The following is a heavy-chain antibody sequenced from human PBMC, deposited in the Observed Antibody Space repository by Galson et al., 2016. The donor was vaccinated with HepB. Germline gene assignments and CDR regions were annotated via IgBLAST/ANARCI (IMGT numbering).Heavy chain of an antibody. CDR3: ARGSDWLAYYFDS. D-gene: IGHD3-9*01. CDR1: GFTFNTYN. V-gene: IGHV3-48*02. CDR2: MSSSGNII. Sequence: SLRLSCAASGFTFNTYNMNWVRQAPGKGLEWVSYMSSSGNIIYYADSVKGRFTISRDNAKNSLYLQMNSLRDEDTAVYYCARGSDWLAYYFDSWGQGTLGTVSP. J-gene: IGHJ4*02.